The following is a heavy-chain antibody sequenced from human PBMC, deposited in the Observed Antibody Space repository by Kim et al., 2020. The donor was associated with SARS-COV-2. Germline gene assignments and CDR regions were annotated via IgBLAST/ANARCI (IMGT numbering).Heavy chain of an antibody. CDR1: GFTFNAHW. V-gene: IGHV3-74*01. CDR3: AAAPWVPIDF. D-gene: IGHD1-1*01. CDR2: VNGDGGDA. Sequence: GGSLRLSCAASGFTFNAHWMHWVRQAPGKGLVWVSRVNGDGGDAGYADSVKGRFTISRDNAKNTLFLQMDSLSADDTALYYCAAAPWVPIDFWGQGALVT. J-gene: IGHJ4*02.